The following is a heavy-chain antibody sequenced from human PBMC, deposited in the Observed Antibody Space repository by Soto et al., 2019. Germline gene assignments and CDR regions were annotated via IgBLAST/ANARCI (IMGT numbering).Heavy chain of an antibody. CDR3: ATGPSNIAAAGTYYYYMDV. CDR1: GFTFSSYA. D-gene: IGHD6-13*01. Sequence: GGSLRLSCAASGFTFSSYAMSWVRQAPGKGLEWVSAISGSGGSTYYADSVKGRFTISRDNSKNTLYLQMNSLRAEDTAVYYCATGPSNIAAAGTYYYYMDVWGKGTTVTVSS. V-gene: IGHV3-23*01. CDR2: ISGSGGST. J-gene: IGHJ6*03.